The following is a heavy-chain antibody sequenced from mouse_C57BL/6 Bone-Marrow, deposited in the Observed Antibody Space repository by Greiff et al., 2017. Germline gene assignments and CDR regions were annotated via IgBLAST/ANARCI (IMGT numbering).Heavy chain of an antibody. CDR2: INPGSGGT. CDR1: GYAFTNYL. V-gene: IGHV1-54*01. Sequence: VQLQQSGAELVRPGTSVKVSCKASGYAFTNYLIEWVKQRPGQGLEWIGVINPGSGGTNYNEKFKGKATLTADKSSSTAYMQLSSLTSEDSAVYFCARGATVDYWGQGTSVTVSS. J-gene: IGHJ4*01. CDR3: ARGATVDY. D-gene: IGHD1-1*01.